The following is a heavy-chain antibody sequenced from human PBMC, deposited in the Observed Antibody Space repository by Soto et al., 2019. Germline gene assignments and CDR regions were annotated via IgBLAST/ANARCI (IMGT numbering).Heavy chain of an antibody. D-gene: IGHD4-4*01. CDR1: GFTFGDYA. Sequence: GSLRLSCAASGFTFGDYAMSWFRQAPGKGLEWVGSIRSKTNGGTTEYAASVKGRFTISRDDSKSFAYLQMNSLKSEDTAVYYCAKVGGDMTTVTIVAYYYYGMDVWGQGTTVTVSS. CDR2: IRSKTNGGTT. J-gene: IGHJ6*02. CDR3: AKVGGDMTTVTIVAYYYYGMDV. V-gene: IGHV3-49*03.